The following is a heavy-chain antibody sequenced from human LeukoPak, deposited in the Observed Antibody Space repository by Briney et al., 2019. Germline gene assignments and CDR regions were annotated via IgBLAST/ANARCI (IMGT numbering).Heavy chain of an antibody. J-gene: IGHJ4*02. CDR3: ARQAGWNLYYFDY. CDR1: GFTFDEYG. Sequence: GGSLRLSCTASGFTFDEYGMSWVRQAPGKGLEWVSGISWNGGSTGYEDSVKGRFTISRDNAKNSLYLQMNGLRAEDTALYYCARQAGWNLYYFDYWGQGTLVTVSS. CDR2: ISWNGGST. V-gene: IGHV3-20*04. D-gene: IGHD1-1*01.